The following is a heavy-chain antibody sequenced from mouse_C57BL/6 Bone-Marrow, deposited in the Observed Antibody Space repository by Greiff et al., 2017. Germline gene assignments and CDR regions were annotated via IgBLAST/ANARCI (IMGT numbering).Heavy chain of an antibody. J-gene: IGHJ3*01. CDR1: GYTFTDYY. D-gene: IGHD2-5*01. Sequence: EVKLQESGPVLVKPGASVKMSCKASGYTFTDYYMNWVKQSHGKSLEWIGVINPYNGGTSYNQKFKGKATLTVDKSSSTAYMELNSLTSEDSAVYYCARMGPYYSNRWFAYWGQGTLVTVSA. CDR2: INPYNGGT. CDR3: ARMGPYYSNRWFAY. V-gene: IGHV1-19*01.